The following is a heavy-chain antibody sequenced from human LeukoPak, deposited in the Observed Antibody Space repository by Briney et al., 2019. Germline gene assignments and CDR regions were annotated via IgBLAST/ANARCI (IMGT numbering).Heavy chain of an antibody. Sequence: GGSLRLSCAASGFTFSNYGMNWVRQAPGKGLEWVSVTDTSGVITYYTDSVKGRFTIFRDNSKNTLNLQMDSLRVEDTAVYYCAKGDTGVIRRYYLDYWGQGTLVTVSS. CDR3: AKGDTGVIRRYYLDY. D-gene: IGHD5-18*01. CDR2: TDTSGVIT. V-gene: IGHV3-23*05. J-gene: IGHJ4*02. CDR1: GFTFSNYG.